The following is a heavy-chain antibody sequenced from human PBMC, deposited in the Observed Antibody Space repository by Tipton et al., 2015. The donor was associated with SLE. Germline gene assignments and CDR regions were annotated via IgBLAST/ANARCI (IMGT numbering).Heavy chain of an antibody. CDR3: ARDRYDGSGPDY. V-gene: IGHV3-74*01. D-gene: IGHD3-10*01. J-gene: IGHJ4*02. CDR1: GFTFSSYW. Sequence: SLRLSCAASGFTFSSYWMHWVRQAPGKGLVWVSRINSDGSSTSYADSVKGRFTISRDNAKNTLYLQMNSLRAEDTAVYFCARDRYDGSGPDYWGQGTLVTVSS. CDR2: INSDGSST.